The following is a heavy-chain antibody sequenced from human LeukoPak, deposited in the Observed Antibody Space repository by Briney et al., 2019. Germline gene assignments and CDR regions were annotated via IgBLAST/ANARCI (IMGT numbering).Heavy chain of an antibody. J-gene: IGHJ3*02. CDR2: ISSSGGTR. D-gene: IGHD5/OR15-5a*01. Sequence: GGSLRLSCAASGFTFSGYEMNWVRQAPGEGLDWVSYISSSGGTRHYADSVKGRFTMCRDNAENSLYLQMNSLRAEDTAVYYCARARSNAFDIWGQGTMVTVSS. CDR3: ARARSNAFDI. CDR1: GFTFSGYE. V-gene: IGHV3-48*03.